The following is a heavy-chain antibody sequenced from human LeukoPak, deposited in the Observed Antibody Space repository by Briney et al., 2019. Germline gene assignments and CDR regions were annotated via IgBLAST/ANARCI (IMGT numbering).Heavy chain of an antibody. CDR3: AREVGGGASGQ. J-gene: IGHJ4*02. Sequence: GGSLRLSCAASGFTVSSNYMSWVRQVPGKGLEWVSVIYSDGTISYADSVKGRFTISRDNSEDTLYLQMNSLRVEDTAVYYCAREVGGGASGQWGQGTLVTVSS. V-gene: IGHV3-66*01. CDR1: GFTVSSNY. CDR2: IYSDGTI. D-gene: IGHD3-16*01.